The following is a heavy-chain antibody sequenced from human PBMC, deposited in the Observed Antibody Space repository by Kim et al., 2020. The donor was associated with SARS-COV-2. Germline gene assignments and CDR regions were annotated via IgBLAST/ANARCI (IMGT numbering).Heavy chain of an antibody. CDR3: ARHVIGLFGYSSSHFDY. D-gene: IGHD6-6*01. Sequence: RKSRVTMSIDTSNNQFSLKLPSVTAADTAVYYCARHVIGLFGYSSSHFDYWGQGTLVTVSS. J-gene: IGHJ4*02. V-gene: IGHV4-39*01.